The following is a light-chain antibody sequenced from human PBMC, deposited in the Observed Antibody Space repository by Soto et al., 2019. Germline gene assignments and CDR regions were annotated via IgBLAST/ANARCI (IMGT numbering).Light chain of an antibody. V-gene: IGLV1-40*01. J-gene: IGLJ1*01. Sequence: QSVLTQPPSVSGAPGQRVTISCTGSSSSIGAGYDVHWYQQLPGTAPKLLIYGNSNRPSGVPDRFSGSKSGTSASLAITGLQAEDEADYYCQSYDSSLSGWGVFGTGTKVTVL. CDR2: GNS. CDR3: QSYDSSLSGWGV. CDR1: SSSIGAGYD.